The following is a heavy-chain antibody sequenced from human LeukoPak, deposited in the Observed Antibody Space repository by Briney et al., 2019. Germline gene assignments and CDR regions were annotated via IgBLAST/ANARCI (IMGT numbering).Heavy chain of an antibody. CDR1: GFTFSSYS. Sequence: KSGGSLRLSCAASGFTFSSYSMNWVRQAPGKGLEWVSSISSSSSYIYYADSVKGRFTISRDNAKNSLYLQMNSLRAEDTAVYYCARGPNYYDSSGYGVDIWGQGTMVTVSS. CDR2: ISSSSSYI. CDR3: ARGPNYYDSSGYGVDI. V-gene: IGHV3-21*01. D-gene: IGHD3-22*01. J-gene: IGHJ3*02.